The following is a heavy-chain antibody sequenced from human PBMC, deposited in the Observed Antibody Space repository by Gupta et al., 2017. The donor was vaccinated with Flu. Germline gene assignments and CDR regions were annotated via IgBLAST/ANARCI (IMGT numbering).Heavy chain of an antibody. V-gene: IGHV3-23*01. CDR3: VKDSCTTSSCFLYYSAY. D-gene: IGHD3-22*01. CDR2: ISDSGDTK. J-gene: IGHJ4*02. CDR1: GFTFSSYS. Sequence: EVQLLESGGGLVQPGGSLRLSCVASGFTFSSYSMNWVRQAPGKGLEWVSGISDSGDTKYYVDSVKGRFTISRDNSKNTLFLQMSSLRAEDTAIYYCVKDSCTTSSCFLYYSAYWGQGTLVTVSA.